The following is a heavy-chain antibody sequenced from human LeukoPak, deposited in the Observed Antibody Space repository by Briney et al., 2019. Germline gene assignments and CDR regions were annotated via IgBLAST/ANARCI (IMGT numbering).Heavy chain of an antibody. Sequence: GGSLRLSCAASGFTFSNAWMSWVRQAPGKGLEWVGRIKSKTDGGTTDYAAPVKGRFTISRDDSKNTLYLQMNSLKTEDTAVYYCTTTYYDFWSGYYTGIYGGQGTLVTVS. J-gene: IGHJ4*02. CDR2: IKSKTDGGTT. V-gene: IGHV3-15*01. CDR1: GFTFSNAW. D-gene: IGHD3-3*01. CDR3: TTTYYDFWSGYYTGIY.